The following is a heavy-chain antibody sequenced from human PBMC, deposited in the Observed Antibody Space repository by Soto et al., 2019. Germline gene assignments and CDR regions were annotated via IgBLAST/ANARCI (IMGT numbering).Heavy chain of an antibody. Sequence: SETLSLTCTVSGGSISSYYWSWIRQPAGKGLEWIGRIYTSGSTNYNPSLKSRVTMSVDTSKNQFPLKLSSVTAADTAVYYCARDWHYDILTGPRDYGMDVWGQGTTVTVSS. V-gene: IGHV4-4*07. D-gene: IGHD3-9*01. CDR3: ARDWHYDILTGPRDYGMDV. J-gene: IGHJ6*02. CDR2: IYTSGST. CDR1: GGSISSYY.